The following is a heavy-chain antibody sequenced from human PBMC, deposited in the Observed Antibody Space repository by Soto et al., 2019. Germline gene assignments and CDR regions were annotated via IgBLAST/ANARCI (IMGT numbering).Heavy chain of an antibody. CDR3: ARGDFWSGPTTYYYDY. Sequence: GGSLRLSCAASGFTFSSYGMHWVRQAPGKGLEWVAVIWYDGSNKYYADSVKGRFTISRDNSKNTLYLQMNSLRAEDTAVYYCARGDFWSGPTTYYYDYWGQGTLVTVSS. CDR2: IWYDGSNK. J-gene: IGHJ4*02. D-gene: IGHD3-3*01. CDR1: GFTFSSYG. V-gene: IGHV3-33*01.